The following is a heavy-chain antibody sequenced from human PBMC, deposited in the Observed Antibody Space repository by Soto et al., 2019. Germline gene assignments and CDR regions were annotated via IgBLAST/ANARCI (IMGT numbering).Heavy chain of an antibody. CDR3: ARGSTYDFWSGYIYYGMDV. Sequence: GGSLRLSCAASGFTFRYYWVNWVRQTPGKGLEGVANINQDGSEKYYVDSVKGRFTISRDNAKNSLYLQVNNLRDEDTAVYYCARGSTYDFWSGYIYYGMDVWGQGTTVTVSS. CDR2: INQDGSEK. J-gene: IGHJ6*02. CDR1: GFTFRYYW. V-gene: IGHV3-7*03. D-gene: IGHD3-3*01.